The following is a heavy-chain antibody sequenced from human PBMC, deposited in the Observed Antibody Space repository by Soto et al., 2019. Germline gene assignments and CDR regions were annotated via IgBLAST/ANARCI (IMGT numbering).Heavy chain of an antibody. Sequence: PSETLSLTCTVSGGSISSGDYYWSWIRQPPGKGLEWIGYIYYSGSTYYNPSLKSRVTISVDTSKNQFSLKLSSVTAADTAVYYCARVACDSSGYCRDYWGQGTLVTVSS. J-gene: IGHJ4*02. V-gene: IGHV4-30-4*01. D-gene: IGHD3-22*01. CDR3: ARVACDSSGYCRDY. CDR2: IYYSGST. CDR1: GGSISSGDYY.